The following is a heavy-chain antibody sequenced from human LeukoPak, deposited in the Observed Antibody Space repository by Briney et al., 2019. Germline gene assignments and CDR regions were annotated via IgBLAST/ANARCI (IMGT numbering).Heavy chain of an antibody. CDR2: IYYSGST. CDR3: ARHKIGSSGPSDY. J-gene: IGHJ4*02. CDR1: GCSISSSSSY. Sequence: SETLSLTCTVSGCSISSSSSYWGWIRQPPGKGLEWIGNIYYSGSTYYNPSLKSRVTISVDTSKNQFSLKLSSVTAADTAVYYCARHKIGSSGPSDYWGQGTLVTVSS. V-gene: IGHV4-39*01. D-gene: IGHD6-19*01.